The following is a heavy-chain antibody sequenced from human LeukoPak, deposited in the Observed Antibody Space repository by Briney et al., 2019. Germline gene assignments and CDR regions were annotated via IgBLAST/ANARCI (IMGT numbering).Heavy chain of an antibody. CDR2: ISWNSGGI. D-gene: IGHD4-17*01. CDR3: AESRTVTTWMLDY. V-gene: IGHV3-9*01. Sequence: PGRSLRLSCAASGFTFDDYAMHWVRQAPGKGLEWVSGISWNSGGIGYADSVKGRFTISRDNAKNSLYLQMNSLRAEDTALYYCAESRTVTTWMLDYWGQGTLVTVSS. CDR1: GFTFDDYA. J-gene: IGHJ4*02.